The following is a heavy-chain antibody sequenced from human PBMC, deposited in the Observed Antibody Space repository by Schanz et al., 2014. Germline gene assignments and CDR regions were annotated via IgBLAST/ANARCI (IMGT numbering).Heavy chain of an antibody. J-gene: IGHJ4*02. Sequence: EVELVESGGGLVQPGGSLRLSCAASGFSFSDHAMDWVRQAPGKGLEWVSVIGVDGTTTYYADSVKGRFTISSDNSKSTLYLQMSSLRAEDTAVYYCARDHTTESYYSAGPPIDYWGQGTLLTVSS. CDR1: GFSFSDHA. V-gene: IGHV3-23*04. D-gene: IGHD1-26*01. CDR2: IGVDGTTT. CDR3: ARDHTTESYYSAGPPIDY.